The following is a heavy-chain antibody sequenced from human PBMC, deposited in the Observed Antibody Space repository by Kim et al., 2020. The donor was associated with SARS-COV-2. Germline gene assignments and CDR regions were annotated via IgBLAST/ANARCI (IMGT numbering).Heavy chain of an antibody. J-gene: IGHJ4*02. CDR3: ARVSAIGFGELPLDY. Sequence: SVKGRFTISRDNAKNSVYLQMNSLRAEDTAVYYCARVSAIGFGELPLDYWGQGTLVTVSS. V-gene: IGHV3-21*01. D-gene: IGHD3-10*01.